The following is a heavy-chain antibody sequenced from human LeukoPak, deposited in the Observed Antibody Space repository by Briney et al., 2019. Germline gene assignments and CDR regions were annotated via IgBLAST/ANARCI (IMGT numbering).Heavy chain of an antibody. Sequence: GGSLRLSCAASGFTFSSYWMSWVRQAPGKGLEWVANIKQDGSEKYYVDSVKGRFTISRDNAKNSLNLQMNSLRAEDSAVYYCARYCTFRTCSGTKFDSWGQGTLVTVSS. V-gene: IGHV3-7*01. D-gene: IGHD1-1*01. CDR3: ARYCTFRTCSGTKFDS. CDR2: IKQDGSEK. J-gene: IGHJ4*02. CDR1: GFTFSSYW.